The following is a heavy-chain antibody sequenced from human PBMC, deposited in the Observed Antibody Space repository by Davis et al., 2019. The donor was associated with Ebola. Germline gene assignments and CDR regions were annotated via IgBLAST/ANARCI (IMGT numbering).Heavy chain of an antibody. Sequence: GESLKISCAASGFTFSNYAMTWFRQAPGGGLEWVSSICGSTGSTYYADSVRGRFTVSRDNSKNMLFLQLTSLRDDDTAVYYCAKETAAIPTRTDYWGQGALVTVSS. D-gene: IGHD1-1*01. CDR2: ICGSTGST. CDR1: GFTFSNYA. CDR3: AKETAAIPTRTDY. V-gene: IGHV3-23*01. J-gene: IGHJ4*02.